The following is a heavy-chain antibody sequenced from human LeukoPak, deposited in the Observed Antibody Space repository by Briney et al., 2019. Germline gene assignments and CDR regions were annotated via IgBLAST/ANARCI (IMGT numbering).Heavy chain of an antibody. Sequence: ASVKVSCKASGGTFSSYAISWVRQAPGQGLEWMGWINPNSGGTKYAQKFQGSVTMTRDTSISTAYMELSRLRSDDTAVYFCARGFNYYDSSGFDYWGQGTLVTVSS. CDR1: GGTFSSYA. J-gene: IGHJ4*02. CDR3: ARGFNYYDSSGFDY. D-gene: IGHD3-22*01. CDR2: INPNSGGT. V-gene: IGHV1-2*02.